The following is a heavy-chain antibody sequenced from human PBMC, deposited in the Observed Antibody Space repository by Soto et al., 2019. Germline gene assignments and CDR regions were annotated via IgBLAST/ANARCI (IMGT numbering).Heavy chain of an antibody. J-gene: IGHJ4*02. D-gene: IGHD4-17*01. Sequence: SETLSLTCAVSGGSFSSYYWSWIRQPPGEGLEWIGSIYYSGSTNYNPSLKSRVTISIDTSKSLFSQKLSSLTSADTAVYFCARAYYGDYPYFDYWGQGALVTVSS. CDR3: ARAYYGDYPYFDY. CDR1: GGSFSSYY. CDR2: IYYSGST. V-gene: IGHV4-59*01.